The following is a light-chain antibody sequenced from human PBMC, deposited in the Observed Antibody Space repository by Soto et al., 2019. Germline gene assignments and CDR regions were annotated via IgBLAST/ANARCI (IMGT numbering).Light chain of an antibody. CDR3: KVWGKCSCDHSYV. J-gene: IGLJ1*01. CDR1: TIGTNT. V-gene: IGLV3-21*02. Sequence: SYDLTQPPSVSVAPGQTARITCGGDTIGTNTVHWYQQKPGQARSLVIHDESGRHSGLPERFSGSNSGNTATLTIMRVEACDEADDYSKVWGKCSCDHSYVFGTGTKVTV. CDR2: DES.